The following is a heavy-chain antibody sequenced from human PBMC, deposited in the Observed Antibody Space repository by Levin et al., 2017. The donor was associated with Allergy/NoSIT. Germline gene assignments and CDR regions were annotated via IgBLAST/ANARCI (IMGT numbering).Heavy chain of an antibody. CDR3: AREGSGASLYSSGWYFPSDYYDYGMDV. Sequence: ASVKVSCKASGYTFSSHDINWVRQATGQGLEWMGWMNPKSGDTGYAQKFQGRVTMTGNPSIGTAYMELISLRSEDTAVYYCAREGSGASLYSSGWYFPSDYYDYGMDVWGQGTTVTVSS. J-gene: IGHJ6*02. CDR2: MNPKSGDT. V-gene: IGHV1-8*01. D-gene: IGHD6-19*01. CDR1: GYTFSSHD.